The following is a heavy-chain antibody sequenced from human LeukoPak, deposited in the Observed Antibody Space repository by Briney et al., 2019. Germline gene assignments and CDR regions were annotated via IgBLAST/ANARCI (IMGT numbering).Heavy chain of an antibody. V-gene: IGHV4-59*08. Sequence: SETLSLTCTVSGGSLSSYYWSWIRQPPGKGLEWIGYIYYRGRTKYNPSLQSRVTISVDTSRNQFSLRLSSVTAADPAVYYCARQSDDLGYFQHWGQGTLVTVSS. CDR1: GGSLSSYY. CDR2: IYYRGRT. CDR3: ARQSDDLGYFQH. J-gene: IGHJ1*01. D-gene: IGHD3-16*01.